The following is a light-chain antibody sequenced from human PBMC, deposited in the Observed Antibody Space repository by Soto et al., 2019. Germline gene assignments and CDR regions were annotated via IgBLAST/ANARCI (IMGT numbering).Light chain of an antibody. CDR1: SSDVGGYNY. V-gene: IGLV2-14*01. CDR2: EVS. CDR3: SSYTSSSTRV. Sequence: QSALTQPASVSGSPGQSITISCTGTSSDVGGYNYVSWYQQHPGKAPKLMIYEVSNRPSGVSNRFSGSKSGNTASLTISGLHAEDEADYYCSSYTSSSTRVFGRGTKVTVL. J-gene: IGLJ3*02.